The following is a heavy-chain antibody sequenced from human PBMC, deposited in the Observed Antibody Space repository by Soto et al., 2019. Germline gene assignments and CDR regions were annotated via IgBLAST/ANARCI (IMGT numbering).Heavy chain of an antibody. CDR1: GGSISSYY. CDR3: ARAYGGYADY. CDR2: IYYSGST. Sequence: ETLSLTCTVSGGSISSYYWSWIRQPPGKGLEWIGYIYYSGSTNYNPSLKSRVTISVDTSKNQFSLKLSSVTAADTAVYYCARAYGGYADYWGQGALVTVSS. V-gene: IGHV4-59*01. D-gene: IGHD5-12*01. J-gene: IGHJ4*02.